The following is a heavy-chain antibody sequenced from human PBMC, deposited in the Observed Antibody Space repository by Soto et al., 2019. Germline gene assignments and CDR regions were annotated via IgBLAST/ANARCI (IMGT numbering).Heavy chain of an antibody. V-gene: IGHV3-30*18. Sequence: GGSLRLSCAASGFTFSTYDMHWVRQAPGKGLEWVAVISYDGSNKYYADSVKGRFTISRDNSKNTLYLQMNSLRTEDTAVFYCAKGHGYSPFDSWGQGTLVTVSS. D-gene: IGHD5-12*01. CDR2: ISYDGSNK. CDR1: GFTFSTYD. CDR3: AKGHGYSPFDS. J-gene: IGHJ4*02.